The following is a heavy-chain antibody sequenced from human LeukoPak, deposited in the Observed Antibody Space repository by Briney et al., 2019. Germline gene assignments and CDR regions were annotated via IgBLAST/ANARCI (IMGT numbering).Heavy chain of an antibody. CDR3: ANYGGNSMAY. V-gene: IGHV4-59*01. CDR2: IYYSGST. D-gene: IGHD4-23*01. J-gene: IGHJ4*02. Sequence: SETLSLTCTVSGGSISSYYWSWIRQPPGKGLEWIGCIYYSGSTNYNPSLKSRVTISVDTSKNQFSLKLSSVTAADTAVYYCANYGGNSMAYWGQGTLVTVSS. CDR1: GGSISSYY.